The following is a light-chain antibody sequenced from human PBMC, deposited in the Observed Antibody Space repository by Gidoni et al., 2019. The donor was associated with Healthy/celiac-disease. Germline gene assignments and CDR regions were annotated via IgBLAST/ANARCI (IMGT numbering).Light chain of an antibody. CDR1: SSAVGSYNL. Sequence: QSALTQPASVSGSPGQSITISCTGTSSAVGSYNLVSLYQPPPGNAPKLMIYEGSKRPSGVSNRFSGSKSGNTASLTISGLQAEDEADYYCCSYAGSSTDVVFGGGTKLTVL. J-gene: IGLJ2*01. V-gene: IGLV2-23*01. CDR3: CSYAGSSTDVV. CDR2: EGS.